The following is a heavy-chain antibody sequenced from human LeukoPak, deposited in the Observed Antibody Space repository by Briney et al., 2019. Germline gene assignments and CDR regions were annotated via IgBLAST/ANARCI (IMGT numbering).Heavy chain of an antibody. Sequence: ASVKVSCKASGYTFTSYYMHWVRQAPGQGLEWMGIVNPSGGSTSYAQKFQGRVTMTRDMSTSTVYMELSSLRSDDTAVYYCARVIANVLMVYATNYYYYYMDVWGKGTTVTVSS. CDR1: GYTFTSYY. V-gene: IGHV1-46*01. CDR3: ARVIANVLMVYATNYYYYYMDV. D-gene: IGHD2-8*01. J-gene: IGHJ6*03. CDR2: VNPSGGST.